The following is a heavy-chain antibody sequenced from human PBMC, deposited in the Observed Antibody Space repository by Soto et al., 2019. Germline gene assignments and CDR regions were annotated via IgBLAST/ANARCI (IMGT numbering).Heavy chain of an antibody. CDR2: LIPMFGTT. V-gene: IGHV1-69*06. CDR1: GGTFTNYT. CDR3: AIGSGLRYFDWQFEY. Sequence: QVQLVQSGAEVKKPGSSVKVSCKASGGTFTNYTISWVRQAPGQGLEWMGGLIPMFGTTNHAQKFQGRVTINANKSTTTAHMELSSLRSEDTAVYYCAIGSGLRYFDWQFEYWGQGTLVTVSS. D-gene: IGHD3-9*01. J-gene: IGHJ4*02.